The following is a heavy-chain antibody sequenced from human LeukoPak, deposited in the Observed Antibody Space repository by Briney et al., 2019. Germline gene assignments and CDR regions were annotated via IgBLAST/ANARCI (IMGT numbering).Heavy chain of an antibody. Sequence: SETLSLTCTVSGGSISSGGYYWSWIRQHPGKGLEWIGYIYYSGSTYYNPSLKSRVTISVDTSKNQFSLKLSSVTAADTAVYYCARVSRAARKGYFDLWGRGTLVTVSS. CDR1: GGSISSGGYY. CDR2: IYYSGST. V-gene: IGHV4-31*03. CDR3: ARVSRAARKGYFDL. J-gene: IGHJ2*01. D-gene: IGHD6-6*01.